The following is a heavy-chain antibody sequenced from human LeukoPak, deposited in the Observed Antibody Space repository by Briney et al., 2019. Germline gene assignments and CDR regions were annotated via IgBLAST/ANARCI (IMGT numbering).Heavy chain of an antibody. V-gene: IGHV4-59*08. Sequence: PSETLSLTCTVSGGSISSYYWSWIRQPPGKGLEWIGYIYYSGSTNYNPSLKNRVTISVVTSKNQFSLKLSSVTAADTAVYYCGRHLYGSGSSRGFDYWGQGTLVTVSS. CDR3: GRHLYGSGSSRGFDY. CDR1: GGSISSYY. CDR2: IYYSGST. J-gene: IGHJ4*02. D-gene: IGHD3-10*01.